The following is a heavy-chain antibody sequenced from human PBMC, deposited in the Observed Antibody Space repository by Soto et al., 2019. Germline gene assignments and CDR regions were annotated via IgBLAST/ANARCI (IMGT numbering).Heavy chain of an antibody. D-gene: IGHD5-12*01. CDR2: ISTYIGDT. J-gene: IGHJ5*02. Sequence: QVHLVQSGVEVKTPGASVKVSCQASGYTFFTYDMSWVRQAPGQWLEWMGWISTYIGDTKYAQKFHGRVTMTTDTSTTTAYLELRSLGADATDLYYCARHHGPTTSENWFDPWGQGTLVTVSS. V-gene: IGHV1-18*01. CDR3: ARHHGPTTSENWFDP. CDR1: GYTFFTYD.